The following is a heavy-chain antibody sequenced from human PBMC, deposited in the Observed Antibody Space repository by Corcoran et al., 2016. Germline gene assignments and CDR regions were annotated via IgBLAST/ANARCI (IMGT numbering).Heavy chain of an antibody. CDR2: ISAYNGNT. V-gene: IGHV1-18*01. Sequence: QVQLVQSGAEVKKPGASVKVSCKASGYTFTSYGISWVRQAPGQGLEWMGWISAYNGNTNYAQKLQGRVTMTTDTSTSTAYMELRSLRSDDTAVDYCARDSEWDIVVVPAAIHGMDVWGQGTTVTVSS. D-gene: IGHD2-2*01. CDR1: GYTFTSYG. CDR3: ARDSEWDIVVVPAAIHGMDV. J-gene: IGHJ6*02.